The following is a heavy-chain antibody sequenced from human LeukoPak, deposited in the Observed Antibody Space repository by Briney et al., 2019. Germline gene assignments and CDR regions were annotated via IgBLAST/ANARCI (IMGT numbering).Heavy chain of an antibody. CDR2: ISGSDGFA. Sequence: GGSLRLSCAVSGFTFSSYAMSWVRQAPEKGLEWVSAISGSDGFAYYADSVKGRFSISRDNSKNTLYLQMNSLRAEDTAVYYCAKVRVTAIPSRVDYWGQGTLVTVSS. J-gene: IGHJ4*02. D-gene: IGHD2-21*02. CDR3: AKVRVTAIPSRVDY. V-gene: IGHV3-23*01. CDR1: GFTFSSYA.